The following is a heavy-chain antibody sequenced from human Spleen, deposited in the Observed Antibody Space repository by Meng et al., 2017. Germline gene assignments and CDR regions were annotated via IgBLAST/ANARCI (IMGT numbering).Heavy chain of an antibody. CDR3: ARERGTTWFGELRVRSSYFDY. CDR1: GYTFTSYA. CDR2: INPNSGGT. D-gene: IGHD3-10*01. Sequence: ASVKVSCKASGYTFTSYAMNWVRQAPGQGLEWMGWINPNSGGTNYAQKFQGRVTMTRDTSISTAYMELSRLRSDDTAVYYCARERGTTWFGELRVRSSYFDYWGQGTLVTVSS. V-gene: IGHV1-2*02. J-gene: IGHJ4*02.